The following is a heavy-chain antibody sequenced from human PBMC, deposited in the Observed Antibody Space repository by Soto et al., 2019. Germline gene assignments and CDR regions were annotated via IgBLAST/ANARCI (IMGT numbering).Heavy chain of an antibody. V-gene: IGHV1-18*01. CDR3: ARSGMVRGVSFYTWFDP. D-gene: IGHD3-10*01. CDR1: GYTFTSYG. CDR2: ISAYNGNT. J-gene: IGHJ5*02. Sequence: ASVKVSCKASGYTFTSYGISWVRQAPGQGLEWMGWISAYNGNTNYAQKLQGRVTMTTDTSTSTAYMELRSLRSDDTAVYYCARSGMVRGVSFYTWFDPWGQGTLVTVSS.